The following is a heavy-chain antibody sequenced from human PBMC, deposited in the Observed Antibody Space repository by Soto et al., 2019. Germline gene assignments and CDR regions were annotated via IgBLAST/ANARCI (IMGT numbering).Heavy chain of an antibody. V-gene: IGHV1-18*04. CDR2: ISAYSGNT. Sequence: ASVKVSCKASGYTFTGYYIHWVRQAPGQGLEWMGWISAYSGNTNYAQKLQGRVTMTTDTSTSTAYMELSSLRSDDTAVYYCAREVLPGRAFDIWGQGTMVTVSS. J-gene: IGHJ3*02. CDR1: GYTFTGYY. CDR3: AREVLPGRAFDI. D-gene: IGHD1-26*01.